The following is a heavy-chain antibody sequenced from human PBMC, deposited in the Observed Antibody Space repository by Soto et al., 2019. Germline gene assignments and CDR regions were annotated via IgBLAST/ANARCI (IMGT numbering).Heavy chain of an antibody. Sequence: QVQLVQSGAEVKKPGASVKVSCKASGYTFTSYAMHWVRQAHGQRLEWMGWINAGNGNTKYSKKFQGRVTITRDTSASTAYMELSSLRSEDTAVYYCAIPASIDSSGYYSTPFAYGGQGSLMTVSS. CDR3: AIPASIDSSGYYSTPFAY. CDR2: INAGNGNT. D-gene: IGHD3-22*01. J-gene: IGHJ4*02. CDR1: GYTFTSYA. V-gene: IGHV1-3*01.